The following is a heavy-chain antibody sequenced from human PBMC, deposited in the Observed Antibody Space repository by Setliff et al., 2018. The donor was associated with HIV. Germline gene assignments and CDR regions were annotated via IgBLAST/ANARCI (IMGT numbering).Heavy chain of an antibody. CDR2: IRGSGSGDTT. CDR1: GFIFSSYA. Sequence: GGSLRLSCAASGFIFSSYAMTWVRQAPGKGLEWVSTIRGSGSGDTTHYADFVKGRFTITRDNSKNTVYLQMNSLRAEDMAIYYCAREDSSWYGSLDYWGQGTPVTVSS. CDR3: AREDSSWYGSLDY. D-gene: IGHD6-13*01. V-gene: IGHV3-23*01. J-gene: IGHJ4*02.